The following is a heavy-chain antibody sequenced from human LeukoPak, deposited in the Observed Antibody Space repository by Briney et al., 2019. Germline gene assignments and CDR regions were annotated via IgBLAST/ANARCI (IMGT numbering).Heavy chain of an antibody. D-gene: IGHD2-2*02. CDR1: GGSISSSNW. J-gene: IGHJ6*02. Sequence: PSETLSLTCAVSGGSISSSNWWSWVRQPPGKGLEWIGEIYHSGSTNYNPSLKSRVTISVDKSNNQFSLKLSSVTAADTAVYYCARDLEYQLLYSSGLYYYGMDVWGQGTTVTVSS. CDR3: ARDLEYQLLYSSGLYYYGMDV. V-gene: IGHV4-4*02. CDR2: IYHSGST.